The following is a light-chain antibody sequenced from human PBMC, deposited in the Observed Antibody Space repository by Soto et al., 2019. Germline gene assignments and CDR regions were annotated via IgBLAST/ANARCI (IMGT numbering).Light chain of an antibody. J-gene: IGLJ1*01. CDR2: DVN. CDR3: TSYTSTSTLV. CDR1: SSDIDDYNY. Sequence: QSALTQPASVSGSAGQSITISCTGTSSDIDDYNYVSWYQHHPGKAPKLMIYDVNNRPSGVSNRFSGSKSGNTASLTISGLQAEDEDDYYCTSYTSTSTLVFGTGTKVTVL. V-gene: IGLV2-14*01.